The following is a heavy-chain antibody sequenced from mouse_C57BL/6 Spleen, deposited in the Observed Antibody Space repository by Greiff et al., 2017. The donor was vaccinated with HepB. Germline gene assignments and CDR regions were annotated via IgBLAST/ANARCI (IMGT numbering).Heavy chain of an antibody. CDR1: GFTFSSYA. CDR2: ISDGGSYT. CDR3: ARDSYGTRDYYAMDY. J-gene: IGHJ4*01. V-gene: IGHV5-4*01. D-gene: IGHD2-1*01. Sequence: EVMLVESGGGLVKPGGSLKLSCAASGFTFSSYAMSWVRQTPEKRLEWVATISDGGSYTYYPDNVKGRFTISRDNAKNNLYLQMSHLKSEDTAMYYCARDSYGTRDYYAMDYWGQGTSVTVSS.